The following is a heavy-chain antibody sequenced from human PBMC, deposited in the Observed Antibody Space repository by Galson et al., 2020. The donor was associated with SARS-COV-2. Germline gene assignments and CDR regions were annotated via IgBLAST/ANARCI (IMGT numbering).Heavy chain of an antibody. CDR3: AKDFWDGYNYDAFDI. D-gene: IGHD5-12*01. V-gene: IGHV3-9*01. J-gene: IGHJ3*02. Sequence: PGASLRLSCAASGFTFDDYAMHWVRQAPGKGLEWVSGISWNSGTIGYAYSVKGRFTISRDNAKNSLYLQMNSLRAEDTALYYCAKDFWDGYNYDAFDIWGQGTMVTVSS. CDR2: ISWNSGTI. CDR1: GFTFDDYA.